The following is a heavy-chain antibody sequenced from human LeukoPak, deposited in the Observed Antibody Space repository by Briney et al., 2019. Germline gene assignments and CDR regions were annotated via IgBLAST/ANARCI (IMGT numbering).Heavy chain of an antibody. D-gene: IGHD3-22*01. CDR2: ISAYNGNT. CDR1: GYTFTSYG. J-gene: IGHJ4*02. V-gene: IGHV1-18*01. CDR3: ARVQWQITHDSRAQTGY. Sequence: GASVKVSCKASGYTFTSYGISWVRQAPGQGLEWMGWISAYNGNTNYAQKLQGRVTMTTDTSTSTAYMELRSLRSDDTAVYYCARVQWQITHDSRAQTGYWGQGTLVTVSS.